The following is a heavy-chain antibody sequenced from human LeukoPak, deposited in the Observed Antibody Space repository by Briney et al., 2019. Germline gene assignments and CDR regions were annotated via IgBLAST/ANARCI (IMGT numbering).Heavy chain of an antibody. V-gene: IGHV1-18*01. J-gene: IGHJ6*02. CDR3: ARDQGYHYSYYGMDV. CDR1: GYTFTSYG. D-gene: IGHD1-1*01. CDR2: ISAYNGNT. Sequence: ASVKVSCKASGYTFTSYGISWVRQAPGQGLEWMGWISAYNGNTNYAQKLQGRVTMTTDTSTSTAYMELRSLRSDDTAVYYCARDQGYHYSYYGMDVGGQGTTVTVSS.